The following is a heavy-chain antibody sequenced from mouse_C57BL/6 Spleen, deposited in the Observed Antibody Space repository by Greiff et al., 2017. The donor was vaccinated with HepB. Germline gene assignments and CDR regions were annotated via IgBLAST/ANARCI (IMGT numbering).Heavy chain of an antibody. CDR1: GYTFTSYW. V-gene: IGHV1-50*01. J-gene: IGHJ2*01. Sequence: QVQLQQPGAELVKPGASVKLSCKASGYTFTSYWMQWVKQRPGQGLEWIGEIDPSDSYTNYNQKFKGKATLTVDTSSSTAYMQLSSLTSEDSAVYYCANYDGDYWGQGTTLTVSS. D-gene: IGHD2-4*01. CDR2: IDPSDSYT. CDR3: ANYDGDY.